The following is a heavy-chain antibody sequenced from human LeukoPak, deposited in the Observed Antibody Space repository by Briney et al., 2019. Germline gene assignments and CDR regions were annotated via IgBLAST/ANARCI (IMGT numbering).Heavy chain of an antibody. CDR1: GYTLTELP. CDR3: SRGPRTLTYYYDSSGYYYVY. J-gene: IGHJ4*02. CDR2: INPNSGGT. Sequence: GASVKVSCTVSGYTLTELPMHWVRQAPGQGLEWMGWINPNSGGTNYAQKFQGRVTMTRDTSISTAYMELSRLRSDDTAVYYCSRGPRTLTYYYDSSGYYYVYWGQGTLVTVSS. V-gene: IGHV1-2*02. D-gene: IGHD3-22*01.